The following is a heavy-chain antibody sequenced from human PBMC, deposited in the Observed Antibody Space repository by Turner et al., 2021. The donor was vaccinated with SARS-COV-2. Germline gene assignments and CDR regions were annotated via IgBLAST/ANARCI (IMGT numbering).Heavy chain of an antibody. J-gene: IGHJ4*02. Sequence: EVQLVESGGGLVQPGRSLRLSCAASGFTFDDYAMHWVRQAPGKGLECVSGISWNSGSIGYADSVKGRFTITRDNAKNSLYLQMNSLRAEDTALYYCAKDRWYNWNYFDYWGQGTLVTVSS. CDR1: GFTFDDYA. CDR2: ISWNSGSI. D-gene: IGHD1-20*01. CDR3: AKDRWYNWNYFDY. V-gene: IGHV3-9*01.